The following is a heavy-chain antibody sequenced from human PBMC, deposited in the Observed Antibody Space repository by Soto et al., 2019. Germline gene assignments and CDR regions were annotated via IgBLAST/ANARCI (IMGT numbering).Heavy chain of an antibody. Sequence: SGKVWAEVPKNTLPELTIDWLRQAPVKGLEWMGRSAPEEGEPIYPQKFQGRVSMTEDPSTDTAYMELTSLRFEDTAVYFCAADRKIVGTIGAFDCWGQGTQVTVSS. D-gene: IGHD1-26*01. CDR1: KNTLPELT. CDR3: AADRKIVGTIGAFDC. V-gene: IGHV1-24*01. J-gene: IGHJ4*02. CDR2: SAPEEGEP.